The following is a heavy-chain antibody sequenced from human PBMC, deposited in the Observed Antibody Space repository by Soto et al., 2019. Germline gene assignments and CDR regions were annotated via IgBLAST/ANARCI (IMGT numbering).Heavy chain of an antibody. CDR2: INAGNGNT. J-gene: IGHJ4*02. CDR1: GFTFTSYA. D-gene: IGHD3-10*01. CDR3: AREEYYYGSGAFFDY. V-gene: IGHV1-3*01. Sequence: ASVKVSCKASGFTFTSYAMHWVRQAPGQRLEWMGWINAGNGNTKYSQNFQGRVTITRDTSASTAYMELSSLRSEDTAVYYCAREEYYYGSGAFFDYWGQGTLVTVSS.